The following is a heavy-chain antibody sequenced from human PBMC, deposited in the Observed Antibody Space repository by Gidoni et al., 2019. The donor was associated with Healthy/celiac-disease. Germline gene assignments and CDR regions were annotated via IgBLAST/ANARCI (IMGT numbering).Heavy chain of an antibody. D-gene: IGHD3-22*01. V-gene: IGHV3-9*01. J-gene: IGHJ3*02. CDR3: AKSGMIVVVDDAFDI. Sequence: EVQLVGSGGGVVQPGRSLSLSGAASGLSLDAYAMHWVRQAPGKGMEWVSGISWDSGSIGYADSVKGLFTISRDNAKNSLYLQMNSLRAEDTALYYCAKSGMIVVVDDAFDIWGQGTMVTVSS. CDR1: GLSLDAYA. CDR2: ISWDSGSI.